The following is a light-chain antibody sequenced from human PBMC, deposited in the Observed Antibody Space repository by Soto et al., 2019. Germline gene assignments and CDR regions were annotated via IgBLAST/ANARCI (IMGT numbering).Light chain of an antibody. CDR2: GAS. CDR1: QSVSSSY. J-gene: IGKJ1*01. CDR3: QQRSNWPRT. Sequence: EIVLTQSPGTLSLSPGERATLSCRASQSVSSSYLAWYQQKPGQAPRLLIYGASSRATGIPDRFSGSGSGTDFTLTISRLEPEDLAVYYCQQRSNWPRTFGQGTQLDIK. V-gene: IGKV3D-20*02.